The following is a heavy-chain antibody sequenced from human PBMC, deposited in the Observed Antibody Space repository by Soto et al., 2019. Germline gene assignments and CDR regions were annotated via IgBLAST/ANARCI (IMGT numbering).Heavy chain of an antibody. Sequence: EVQLVETGGGLVQPGRSLRVSCAASGFTSDDYAMHWVRQAPGKGLEWVSGISWNSDSIGYADSVKARFTISRDNAKNSLYLQVNSLRAEYTSLYYCAAFGYYSVGSCFDIWGKGTMVHGSS. V-gene: IGHV3-9*02. J-gene: IGHJ3*02. CDR1: GFTSDDYA. CDR3: AAFGYYSVGSCFDI. CDR2: ISWNSDSI. D-gene: IGHD2-15*01.